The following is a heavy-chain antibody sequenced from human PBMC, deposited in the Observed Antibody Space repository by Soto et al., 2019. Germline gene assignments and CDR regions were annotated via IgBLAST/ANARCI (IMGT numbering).Heavy chain of an antibody. Sequence: QVLLVQSGAEVKKPGSSVKVSCKLSGATFSSYAMSWVRQAPGQGLEWIGGIIPFFGTPNYAQKFQGRVTITADTSTATSDRELSSLRSDDTAVYYCARDKGAYYSHLVYWGQGTLVTVSS. V-gene: IGHV1-69*06. D-gene: IGHD3-22*01. CDR1: GATFSSYA. J-gene: IGHJ4*02. CDR2: IIPFFGTP. CDR3: ARDKGAYYSHLVY.